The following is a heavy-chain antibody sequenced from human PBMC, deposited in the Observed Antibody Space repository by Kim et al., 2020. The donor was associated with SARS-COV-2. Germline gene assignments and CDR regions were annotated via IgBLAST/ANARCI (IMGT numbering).Heavy chain of an antibody. V-gene: IGHV3-48*02. CDR3: ARALMVRGVRSWFDP. Sequence: GGSLRLSCAASGFTFSSYSMNWVRQAPGKGLEWVSYISSSSSTIYYADSVKGRFTISRDNAKNSLYLQMNSLRDEDTAVYYCARALMVRGVRSWFDPWGQGTLVTVSS. D-gene: IGHD3-10*01. J-gene: IGHJ5*02. CDR1: GFTFSSYS. CDR2: ISSSSSTI.